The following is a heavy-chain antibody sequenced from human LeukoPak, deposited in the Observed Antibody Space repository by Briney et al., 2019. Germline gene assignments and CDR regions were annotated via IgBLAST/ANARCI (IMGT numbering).Heavy chain of an antibody. J-gene: IGHJ4*02. D-gene: IGHD6-13*01. CDR1: GFTFSSYE. CDR2: IKEDGSEK. CDR3: ARDSSAERGQQLAN. Sequence: GGSLRLSCAASGFTFSSYEMNWVRQVPGKGLEYIANIKEDGSEKYYVDSVKGRFIISRDNARNSLFLQMNSLRVEDTAVYYCARDSSAERGQQLANWGQGTLVIVSS. V-gene: IGHV3-7*01.